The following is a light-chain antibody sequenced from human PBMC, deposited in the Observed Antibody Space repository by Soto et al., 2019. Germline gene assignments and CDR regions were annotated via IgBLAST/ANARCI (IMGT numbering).Light chain of an antibody. CDR3: QQYNSYQLT. CDR1: QSISSW. Sequence: DIQMTQSPSTLSASVGDRVTITCRASQSISSWLAWYQQKPGKAPKLLIYDASSLESGVPSRFSGSGSGTEFTLXXXSLXPDXFXXYYCQQYNSYQLTFGGGTKVEIK. J-gene: IGKJ4*01. V-gene: IGKV1-5*01. CDR2: DAS.